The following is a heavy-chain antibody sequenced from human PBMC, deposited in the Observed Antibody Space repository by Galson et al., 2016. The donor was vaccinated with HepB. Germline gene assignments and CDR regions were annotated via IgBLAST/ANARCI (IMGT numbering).Heavy chain of an antibody. V-gene: IGHV3-11*01. J-gene: IGHJ3*01. CDR2: ISTSGDSM. Sequence: APGKGLEWVSYISTSGDSMLYADSVRGRFTISRDNVKKSLYLQMTNLRAEDTAVYYCARDLPDDSVEYFDVFDLWGQGTMVTVSS. D-gene: IGHD4-17*01. CDR3: ARDLPDDSVEYFDVFDL.